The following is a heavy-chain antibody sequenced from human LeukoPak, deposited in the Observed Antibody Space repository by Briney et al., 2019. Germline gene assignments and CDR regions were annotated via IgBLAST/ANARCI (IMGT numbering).Heavy chain of an antibody. Sequence: PSETLSLTCTVSGGSISSGDYYWSWIRQPPGKGLEWIGYIYYSGSTYYNPSLKSRVTISVDTSKNQFSLKLSSVTAADTAVYYCARQGGNSIAVRYWGQGTLVTVSS. V-gene: IGHV4-30-4*08. J-gene: IGHJ4*02. CDR3: ARQGGNSIAVRY. D-gene: IGHD4-23*01. CDR1: GGSISSGDYY. CDR2: IYYSGST.